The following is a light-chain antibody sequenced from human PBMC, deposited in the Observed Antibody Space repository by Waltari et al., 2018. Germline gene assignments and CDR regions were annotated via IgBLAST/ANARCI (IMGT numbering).Light chain of an antibody. CDR3: QQYNSYSPYT. V-gene: IGKV1-5*03. J-gene: IGKJ2*01. CDR1: QSIISW. Sequence: DIQMTQSPSTLSASVGDRVTITCRASQSIISWLAWYQQKPGNAPKLLIYKASSLASGFPSRCSGSGSGTDFTLTISILQPDDFATYYCQQYNSYSPYTFGQGTKLEIK. CDR2: KAS.